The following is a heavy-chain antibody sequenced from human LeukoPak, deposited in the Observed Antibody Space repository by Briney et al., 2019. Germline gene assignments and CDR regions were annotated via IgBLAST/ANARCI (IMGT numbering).Heavy chain of an antibody. D-gene: IGHD6-13*01. CDR1: GFTFSSYS. V-gene: IGHV3-21*01. Sequence: GGSLRLSCAASGFTFSSYSMNWVRQAPGKGLEWVSSISSSSSYIYYADSVKGRFTISRDNAKNSLYLQMNSLRAEDTAVYYCARLGIAAAYGMDVWGQGTTVTVSS. J-gene: IGHJ6*02. CDR3: ARLGIAAAYGMDV. CDR2: ISSSSSYI.